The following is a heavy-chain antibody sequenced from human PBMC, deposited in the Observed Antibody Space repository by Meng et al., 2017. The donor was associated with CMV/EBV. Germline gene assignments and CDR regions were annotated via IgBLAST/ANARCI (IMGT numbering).Heavy chain of an antibody. CDR3: ARLSGSGTTSTGYHYAFDS. CDR1: GGSISRGDYY. J-gene: IGHJ4*02. V-gene: IGHV4-30-4*08. Sequence: QGQLRGLGTGLGKPSQPLSLTCRVSGGSISRGDYYWSWIRQPPGKGLEWIGYIYYSGTTYYNPSLESRVTISVDTSKNQFSLNLSSVTAADTAVYYCARLSGSGTTSTGYHYAFDSWGQGTLVTVSS. CDR2: IYYSGTT. D-gene: IGHD3-22*01.